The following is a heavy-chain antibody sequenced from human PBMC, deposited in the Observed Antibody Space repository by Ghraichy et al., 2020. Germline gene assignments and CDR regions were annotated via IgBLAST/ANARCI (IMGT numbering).Heavy chain of an antibody. V-gene: IGHV4-34*01. CDR2: INHSGST. D-gene: IGHD6-19*01. CDR1: GGSFSGYY. Sequence: SETLSLTCAVYGGSFSGYYWSWIRQPPGKGLEWIGEINHSGSTNYNPSLKSRVTISVDTSKNQFSLKLSSVTAADTAVYYCARGKIAVDLFDYWGQGTLVTVSS. J-gene: IGHJ4*02. CDR3: ARGKIAVDLFDY.